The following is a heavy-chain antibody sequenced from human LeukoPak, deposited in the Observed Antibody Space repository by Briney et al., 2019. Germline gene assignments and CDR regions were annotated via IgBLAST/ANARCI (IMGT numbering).Heavy chain of an antibody. CDR1: GFTFSSYA. V-gene: IGHV3-64D*06. CDR3: VKPRVLDYYDSSGYYGGSYYFDY. D-gene: IGHD3-22*01. J-gene: IGHJ4*02. CDR2: ISSNGGST. Sequence: GSLRLSCSASGFTFSSYAMHWVRQAPGKGLEYVSAISSNGGSTYYADPVKGRFTISRDNSKNTLYLQMSSLRAEDTAVYYCVKPRVLDYYDSSGYYGGSYYFDYWGQGTLVTVSS.